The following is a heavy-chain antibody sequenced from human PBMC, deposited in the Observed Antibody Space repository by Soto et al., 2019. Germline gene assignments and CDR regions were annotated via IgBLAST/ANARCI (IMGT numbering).Heavy chain of an antibody. J-gene: IGHJ3*02. Sequence: EVQLVESGGSLVTPGGSLRLSCAASGFPFIQAWLTWVRQAPGKRLEWVGRIRSKASGETREYAAPVKGRFTISRDDSKNMVYLEMNSLKIEDTGVYYCTTDGFTGIVGIWGQGTMVAVSS. CDR1: GFPFIQAW. CDR2: IRSKASGETR. V-gene: IGHV3-15*01. D-gene: IGHD3-22*01. CDR3: TTDGFTGIVGI.